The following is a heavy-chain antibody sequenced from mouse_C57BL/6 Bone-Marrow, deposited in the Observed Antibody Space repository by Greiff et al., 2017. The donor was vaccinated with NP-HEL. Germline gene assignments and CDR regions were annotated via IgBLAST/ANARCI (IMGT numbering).Heavy chain of an antibody. CDR2: INPNNGGT. D-gene: IGHD2-2*01. CDR1: GYTFTDYN. Sequence: EVKLQESGPELVKPGASVKIPCKASGYTFTDYNMDWVKQSHGKSLEWIGDINPNNGGTIYNQKFKGKATLTVDKSSSTAYMELRSLTSEDTAVYYCARRLWVTTWYFDVWGTGTTVTVSS. V-gene: IGHV1-18*01. CDR3: ARRLWVTTWYFDV. J-gene: IGHJ1*03.